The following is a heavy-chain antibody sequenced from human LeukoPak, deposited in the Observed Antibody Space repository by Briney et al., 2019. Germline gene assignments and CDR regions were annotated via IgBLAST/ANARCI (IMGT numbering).Heavy chain of an antibody. V-gene: IGHV3-74*01. CDR1: GFTFSSSW. D-gene: IGHD3-16*01. CDR3: ARDPGYESWSPFWGGMDV. CDR2: ITRDGSSS. J-gene: IGHJ6*04. Sequence: GGSLRLSCAASGFTFSSSWMHWVRQAPGKGLVWVSRITRDGSSSTYADSVKGRFTTSRDNAKNTLYLQMDSLRDDDTAVYYCARDPGYESWSPFWGGMDVWGNGTTVIVSS.